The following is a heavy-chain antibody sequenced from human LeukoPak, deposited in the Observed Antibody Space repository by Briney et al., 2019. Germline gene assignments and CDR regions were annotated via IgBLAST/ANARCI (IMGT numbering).Heavy chain of an antibody. D-gene: IGHD3-10*01. V-gene: IGHV4-39*01. CDR2: IYYSGTT. Sequence: PSETLSLTCTVSGGSISSSNYYWGWIRQAPGEGLEWIGTIYYSGTTYYNPSLKSRLTISVDTSQNLFSLRLNSVTAADTAIYYCARRPTSAGAPFDYWGQGMLVTVSS. CDR3: ARRPTSAGAPFDY. CDR1: GGSISSSNYY. J-gene: IGHJ4*02.